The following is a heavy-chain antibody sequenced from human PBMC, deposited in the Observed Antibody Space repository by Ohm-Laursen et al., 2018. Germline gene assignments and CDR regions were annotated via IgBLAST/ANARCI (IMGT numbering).Heavy chain of an antibody. D-gene: IGHD2-8*01. V-gene: IGHV1-8*02. J-gene: IGHJ6*02. CDR3: ARLYAIVYYYYYGMDV. Sequence: GASVKVSCNAAGYTFTSYGISWVRQAPGQGLEWMGWMNPNSGNTGYAQKFQGRVTMTRNTSISTAYMELSSLRSEDTAVYYCARLYAIVYYYYYGMDVWGQGTTVTVSS. CDR1: GYTFTSYG. CDR2: MNPNSGNT.